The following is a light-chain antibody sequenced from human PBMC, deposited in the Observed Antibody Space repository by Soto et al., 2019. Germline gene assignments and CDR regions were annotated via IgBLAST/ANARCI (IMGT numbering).Light chain of an antibody. CDR1: QSVSSAY. CDR2: DAS. V-gene: IGKV3-20*01. J-gene: IGKJ1*01. CDR3: QQYGSSPRT. Sequence: EIVMTQSPATLSVSPGERATLSCRAGQSVSSAYLACYQQKPGQAPRLLIYDASSRATGIPDRFSGSGSGTDFTLTISGLEPEDFAVYYCQQYGSSPRTFGQGTKVDIK.